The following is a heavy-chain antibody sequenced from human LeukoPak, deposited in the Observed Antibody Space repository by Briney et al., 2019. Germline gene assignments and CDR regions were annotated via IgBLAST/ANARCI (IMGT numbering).Heavy chain of an antibody. Sequence: QTGGSLRLSCAASGFTFSSYWMSWVRQAPGKGLEWVANIKQDGSEKYYVDSVKGRFTISRDNAKNSLYLQMNSLRAEDTAVYYCATELRLGELSVMDYWGQGTLVTVSS. V-gene: IGHV3-7*01. CDR1: GFTFSSYW. J-gene: IGHJ4*02. CDR2: IKQDGSEK. D-gene: IGHD3-16*02. CDR3: ATELRLGELSVMDY.